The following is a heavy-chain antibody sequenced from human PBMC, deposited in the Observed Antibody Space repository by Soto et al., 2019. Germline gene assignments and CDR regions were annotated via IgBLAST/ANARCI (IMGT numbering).Heavy chain of an antibody. CDR3: ARDTPEILGLIYFDS. CDR2: TYYRSKWYN. CDR1: GDSVSSNSAA. Sequence: SLTCAISGDSVSSNSAAWNWIRQSPSRGLEGLGRTYYRSKWYNDYAVSVKSRITINSDTSKNQFSLQLNSVTPEDTAVYYCARDTPEILGLIYFDSWGQGTLVTVSS. J-gene: IGHJ4*02. D-gene: IGHD2-15*01. V-gene: IGHV6-1*01.